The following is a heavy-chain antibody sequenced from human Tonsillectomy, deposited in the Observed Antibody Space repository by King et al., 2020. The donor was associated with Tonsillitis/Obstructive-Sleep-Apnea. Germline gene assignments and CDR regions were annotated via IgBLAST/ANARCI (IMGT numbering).Heavy chain of an antibody. J-gene: IGHJ5*01. D-gene: IGHD2-21*01. CDR2: IGGSGDTT. Sequence: VQLVESGGGLGQPGGSLRLSCAASGFTFSRYAITWVRQAPGKGLEWLSSIGGSGDTTYYADSVKGRFTISRDNSKNTVYLQMNSLRADATASYYFAKDHYSSAAGLGGAVDSRGHGTPVTVSS. V-gene: IGHV3-23*04. CDR3: AKDHYSSAAGLGGAVDS. CDR1: GFTFSRYA.